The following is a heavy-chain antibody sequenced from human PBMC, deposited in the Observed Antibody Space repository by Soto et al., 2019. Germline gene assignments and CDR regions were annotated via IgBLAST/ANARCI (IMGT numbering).Heavy chain of an antibody. CDR1: GGTFSSYA. Sequence: QVQLVQSGAEVKKPGSSVKVSCKASGGTFSSYAISWVRQAPGQGLEWMGGIIPIFGTANYAQKFQGRVTITADESTSTAYMELSSLRSEDTAVYYCARGGYYGSGSYPQSWYLDYWGQGTLVTVSS. D-gene: IGHD3-10*01. CDR3: ARGGYYGSGSYPQSWYLDY. CDR2: IIPIFGTA. V-gene: IGHV1-69*01. J-gene: IGHJ4*02.